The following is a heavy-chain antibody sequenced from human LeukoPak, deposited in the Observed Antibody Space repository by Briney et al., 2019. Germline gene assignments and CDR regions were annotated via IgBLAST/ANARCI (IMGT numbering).Heavy chain of an antibody. J-gene: IGHJ3*02. D-gene: IGHD6-13*01. CDR2: ISSSSNTM. CDR1: GFTFSSYS. CDR3: AKDTLLWALYSSSGTDAFDI. Sequence: PGGSLRLSCAASGFTFSSYSVSWVRQAPEKGLEWISYISSSSNTMYYADSVKGRFTISRDNSKNTLYLQMNSLRAEDTAVYYCAKDTLLWALYSSSGTDAFDIWGQGTMVTVSS. V-gene: IGHV3-48*01.